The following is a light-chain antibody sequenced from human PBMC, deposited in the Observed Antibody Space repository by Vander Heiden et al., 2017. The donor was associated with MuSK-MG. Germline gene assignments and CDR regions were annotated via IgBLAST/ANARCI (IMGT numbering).Light chain of an antibody. Sequence: QSALTQPLSASGSPGLSVTIACTGPSSTLAGYNYVSWYQQPTVKAPKLSFYQGSKVPSGVPDRFSGSKSGNTASLTVSGLQAEDEADYYCSSYAGSNKYVVFGGGTKLTVL. CDR1: SSTLAGYNY. V-gene: IGLV2-8*01. J-gene: IGLJ2*01. CDR3: SSYAGSNKYVV. CDR2: QGS.